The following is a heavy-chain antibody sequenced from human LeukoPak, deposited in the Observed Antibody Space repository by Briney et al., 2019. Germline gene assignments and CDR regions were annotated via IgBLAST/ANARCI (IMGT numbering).Heavy chain of an antibody. CDR2: ISPSGSST. D-gene: IGHD3-10*01. CDR3: VRDFLGESGAGGC. Sequence: PGGSLRLSCAASGFTFRSYSMNWVRQAPGKGLDWVSSISPSGSSTYNADSVRGRFTISRDNAKDEVYLQKNSLRGEDTAVYYCVRDFLGESGAGGCWGQGTLVTVSS. V-gene: IGHV3-21*01. J-gene: IGHJ4*02. CDR1: GFTFRSYS.